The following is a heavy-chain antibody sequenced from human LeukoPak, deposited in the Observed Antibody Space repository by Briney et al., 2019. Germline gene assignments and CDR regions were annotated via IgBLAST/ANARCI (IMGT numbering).Heavy chain of an antibody. CDR1: GGTFSSYA. V-gene: IGHV1-69*06. CDR2: IIPIFGTA. J-gene: IGHJ4*02. D-gene: IGHD2-15*01. Sequence: ASVKVSCKASGGTFSSYAISWVRQAPGQGLEWMGGIIPIFGTANYAQKFQGRVTITADRSTSTAYMELSSPRSEDTAVYYCATDRPPYCSGGSCYSGGLSLGYWGQGTLVTVSS. CDR3: ATDRPPYCSGGSCYSGGLSLGY.